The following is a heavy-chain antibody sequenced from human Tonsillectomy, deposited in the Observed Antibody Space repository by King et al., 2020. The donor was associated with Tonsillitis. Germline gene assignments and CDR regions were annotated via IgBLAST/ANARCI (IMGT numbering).Heavy chain of an antibody. CDR2: ISYDGKNK. D-gene: IGHD2-2*02. J-gene: IGHJ3*02. V-gene: IGHV3-30*04. Sequence: QVQLVESGGGVVQPGTSLRLSCEVSAFTFRTYVLDWVRQAPGKGLEWVAVISYDGKNKVYAESGKGRFTISRDNSKNTLFMQLNSLRPEDTAVYYCAVRRDCSDSNCYNAFYIWGQGTMVTVSS. CDR1: AFTFRTYV. CDR3: AVRRDCSDSNCYNAFYI.